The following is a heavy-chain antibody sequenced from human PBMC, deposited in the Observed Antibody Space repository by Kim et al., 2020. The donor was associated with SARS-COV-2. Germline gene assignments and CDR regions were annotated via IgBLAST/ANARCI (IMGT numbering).Heavy chain of an antibody. V-gene: IGHV1-18*01. Sequence: ASVKVSCKASGYTFTSYGISWVRQAPGQGLEWMGWISAYNGNTNYAQKLQGRVTMTTDTSTSTAYMELRSLRSDDTAVYYCASPGTMVRGVIPADYYYGMDVWGQGTTVTVSS. CDR2: ISAYNGNT. J-gene: IGHJ6*02. D-gene: IGHD3-10*01. CDR1: GYTFTSYG. CDR3: ASPGTMVRGVIPADYYYGMDV.